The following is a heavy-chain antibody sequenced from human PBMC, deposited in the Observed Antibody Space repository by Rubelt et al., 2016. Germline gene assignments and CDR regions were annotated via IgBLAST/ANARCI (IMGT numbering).Heavy chain of an antibody. CDR3: ARDRRIAAAGLDY. D-gene: IGHD6-13*01. CDR1: GGSISSYY. Sequence: QVQLQESGPGLVKPSETLSLTCTVSGGSISSYYWSWIRQPPGKGLEWIGYIYYRGSTNYNPSLKSRVTISVDTSKNQFSLKLSAVTAADTAVYYCARDRRIAAAGLDYWGQGTLVTVSS. CDR2: IYYRGST. V-gene: IGHV4-59*01. J-gene: IGHJ4*02.